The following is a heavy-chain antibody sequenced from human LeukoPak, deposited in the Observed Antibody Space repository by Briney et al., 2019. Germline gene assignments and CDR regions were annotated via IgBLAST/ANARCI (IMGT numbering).Heavy chain of an antibody. V-gene: IGHV3-48*01. D-gene: IGHD4-17*01. J-gene: IGHJ6*02. Sequence: AGGSLRLSCAASGFTFSDYSMDWFRQAPGKGLEWVSYISSTGTSIYYGNSVKGRFTISRDNAKNSLYLQMSSLRVEDTAVYYCVRGWTTVTTTDYYGLDVWGQGTTVTVSS. CDR1: GFTFSDYS. CDR3: VRGWTTVTTTDYYGLDV. CDR2: ISSTGTSI.